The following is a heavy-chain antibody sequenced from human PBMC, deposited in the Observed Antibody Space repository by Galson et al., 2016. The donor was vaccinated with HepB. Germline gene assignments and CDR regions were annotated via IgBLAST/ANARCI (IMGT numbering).Heavy chain of an antibody. D-gene: IGHD6-25*01. CDR2: AYQRSSWTN. CDR3: ARGRHTAMDV. CDR1: GDSVSRTGPA. J-gene: IGHJ6*02. Sequence: CAISGDSVSRTGPAWNWLRQSPSRGLEWLGRAYQRSSWTNDYSESVKSRITISPDTSKNQFSLQLNSVTPEDTAVYYCARGRHTAMDVWGQGTTVTVSS. V-gene: IGHV6-1*01.